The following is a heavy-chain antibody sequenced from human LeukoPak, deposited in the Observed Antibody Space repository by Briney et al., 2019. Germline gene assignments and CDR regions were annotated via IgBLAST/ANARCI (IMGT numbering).Heavy chain of an antibody. J-gene: IGHJ6*02. D-gene: IGHD2-15*01. CDR2: INSDGSST. V-gene: IGHV3-74*01. CDR3: ARGPPSSYCSGGSCYYYYYGMDV. Sequence: GGSLRLSCVASGFTFSSYWMHWVRQAPGKGLVWVSRINSDGSSTSYADSVKGRFTISRDNAKNTLYLQMNSLRAEDTAVYYYARGPPSSYCSGGSCYYYYYGMDVWGQGTTVTVSS. CDR1: GFTFSSYW.